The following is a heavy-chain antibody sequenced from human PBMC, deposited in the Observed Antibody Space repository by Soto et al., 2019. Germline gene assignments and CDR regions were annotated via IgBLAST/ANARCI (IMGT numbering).Heavy chain of an antibody. J-gene: IGHJ4*02. D-gene: IGHD3-3*01. Sequence: ASVKVSCKASGGTFSSYTISWVRQAPGQGLEWMGWISAYNGNTNYAQKLQGRVTMTTDTSTSTAYMELRSLRSDDTAVYYCARARITILGVVIIGFDYWGQGTLVNVSS. CDR2: ISAYNGNT. CDR1: GGTFSSYT. CDR3: ARARITILGVVIIGFDY. V-gene: IGHV1-18*01.